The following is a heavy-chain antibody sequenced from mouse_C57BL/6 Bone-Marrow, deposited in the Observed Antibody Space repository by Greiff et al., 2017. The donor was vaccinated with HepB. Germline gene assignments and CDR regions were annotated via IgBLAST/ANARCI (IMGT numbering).Heavy chain of an antibody. Sequence: EVMLVESGGGLVQPKGSLKLSCAASGFTFNTYAMHWVRQAPGKGLEWVARIRSKSSNYATYYAVSVKDRFTIARDDSQSMLYLQMNNLKTEDTAMYYCVRDREDYYYGSSYWYFDVWGTGTTVTVSS. CDR2: IRSKSSNYAT. CDR3: VRDREDYYYGSSYWYFDV. J-gene: IGHJ1*03. D-gene: IGHD1-1*01. V-gene: IGHV10-3*01. CDR1: GFTFNTYA.